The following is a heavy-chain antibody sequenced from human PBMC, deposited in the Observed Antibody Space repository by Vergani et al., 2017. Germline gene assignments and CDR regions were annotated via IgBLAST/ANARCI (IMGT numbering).Heavy chain of an antibody. CDR1: GGSINPSSSF. CDR3: ARGSRAAGYSGPDS. Sequence: QVKLQESGPGLLKPSQTLSLICTVSGGSINPSSSFWGWIRQSPGKGLEWIGSINYVGRTYYIPSLQSRATVFVDTSKNQFSLNLTSVTAADTAVYYCARGSRAAGYSGPDSWGQGTRVTVSS. J-gene: IGHJ4*02. CDR2: INYVGRT. D-gene: IGHD6-13*01. V-gene: IGHV4-39*02.